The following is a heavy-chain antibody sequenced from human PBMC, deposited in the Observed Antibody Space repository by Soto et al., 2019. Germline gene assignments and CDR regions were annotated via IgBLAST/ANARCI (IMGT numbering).Heavy chain of an antibody. D-gene: IGHD3-3*01. J-gene: IGHJ6*04. Sequence: GASVKVSCKASGYTFTSYYMHWVRQAPGQGLEWMGIINPSGGSTSYAQKFQGRVTMTRDTSTSTVYMELSSLRSVDTAVYYCARGSELWSGYYSPHYYYGMDVWGKGTTVTVSS. CDR3: ARGSELWSGYYSPHYYYGMDV. CDR1: GYTFTSYY. V-gene: IGHV1-46*01. CDR2: INPSGGST.